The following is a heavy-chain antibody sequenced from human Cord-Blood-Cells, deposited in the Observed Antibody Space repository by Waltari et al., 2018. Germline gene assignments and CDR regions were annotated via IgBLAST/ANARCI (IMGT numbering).Heavy chain of an antibody. J-gene: IGHJ4*02. CDR3: ARGQGSSGWYDY. CDR1: GGSFSGYY. V-gene: IGHV4-34*01. CDR2: INHSGST. Sequence: QVQLQQWGAGLLKPSETLSLTCAVYGGSFSGYYWSWIRQPPGKGLEWIGEINHSGSTNYNPSLKSRVTISVDTSKNQFSRKLSSVTAADTAVYYCARGQGSSGWYDYWGQGTLVTVSS. D-gene: IGHD6-19*01.